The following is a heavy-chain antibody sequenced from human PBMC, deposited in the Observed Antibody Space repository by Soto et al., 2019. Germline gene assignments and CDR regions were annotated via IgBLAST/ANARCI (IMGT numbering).Heavy chain of an antibody. D-gene: IGHD3-3*01. CDR2: INPATGAA. Sequence: QLHLVQSGAVVKKPGASVTVSCSASGYPVTAYYMHWVRQAPGRGLEWMGGINPATGAAKYTQTFRGRFTMTRDPSPSTVFMEVSGLKFEDTAVFYGAGGGGVGVAGSAAFDMWGQGTLVTVSS. CDR3: AGGGGVGVAGSAAFDM. V-gene: IGHV1-2*02. J-gene: IGHJ3*02. CDR1: GYPVTAYY.